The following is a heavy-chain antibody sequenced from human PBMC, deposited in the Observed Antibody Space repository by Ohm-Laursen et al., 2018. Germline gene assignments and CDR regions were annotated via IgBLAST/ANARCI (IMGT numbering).Heavy chain of an antibody. V-gene: IGHV3-33*01. D-gene: IGHD5-24*01. Sequence: SLRLSCAASGFTFSSYGMNWVHQAPGKGLEWVAIIWHDGSNKYYADSVKGRFTISRDNSKNTLYLQMNSLRAEDTAVYYCARHDGYGRWGQGTRVTVSS. CDR2: IWHDGSNK. CDR3: ARHDGYGR. CDR1: GFTFSSYG. J-gene: IGHJ4*02.